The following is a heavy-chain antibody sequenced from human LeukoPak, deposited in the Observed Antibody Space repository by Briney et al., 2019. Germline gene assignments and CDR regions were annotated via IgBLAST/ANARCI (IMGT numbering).Heavy chain of an antibody. Sequence: GGSLRLSCAASGFTFSNAWMSWVRQAPGKGLEWVSAISGSGGSTYYADSVKGRFTISRDNSKNTLYLQMNSLRAEGTAVYYCAKWLHRAVDYWGQGTLVTVSS. J-gene: IGHJ4*02. CDR1: GFTFSNAW. CDR3: AKWLHRAVDY. CDR2: ISGSGGST. D-gene: IGHD5-24*01. V-gene: IGHV3-23*01.